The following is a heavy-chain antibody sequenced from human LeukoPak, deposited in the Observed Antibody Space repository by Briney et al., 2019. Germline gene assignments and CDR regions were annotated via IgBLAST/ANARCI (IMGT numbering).Heavy chain of an antibody. J-gene: IGHJ4*02. CDR2: IYYSGST. CDR1: GGSISSYY. V-gene: IGHV4-59*12. Sequence: SETLSLTCTVSGGSISSYYWSWMRQPPGKGLEWIGYIYYSGSTNYNPSLKSRVTISVDTAKSQFSLRLTSMTAADTAVYYCARDVAGNTFDYWGQGTLVTVSS. CDR3: ARDVAGNTFDY. D-gene: IGHD5-12*01.